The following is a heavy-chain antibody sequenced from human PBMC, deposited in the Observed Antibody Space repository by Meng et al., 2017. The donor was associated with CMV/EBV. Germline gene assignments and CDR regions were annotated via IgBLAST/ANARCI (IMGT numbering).Heavy chain of an antibody. CDR1: YA. D-gene: IGHD6-13*01. V-gene: IGHV1-69*01. CDR3: ARDKKALAAAGTRRYYYYGMDV. J-gene: IGHJ6*02. CDR2: IIPIFGTA. Sequence: YAISWVRQAPGQGLEWMGGIIPIFGTANYAQKFQGRVTITADESTSTAYMELSSLRSEDTAVYYCARDKKALAAAGTRRYYYYGMDVWGQGTTVTVSS.